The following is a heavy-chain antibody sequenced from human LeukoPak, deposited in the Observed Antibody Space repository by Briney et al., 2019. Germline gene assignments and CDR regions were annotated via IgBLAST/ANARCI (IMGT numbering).Heavy chain of an antibody. CDR1: GFTFSSYS. Sequence: GGSLRLSCAASGFTFSSYSMSWVRQAPGKGLEWVSSISSSSSYIYYADSVKGRFTISRDNAKNSLYLQMNSLRAEDTAVYYCARASPYGDYGDYWGQGTLVTVSS. D-gene: IGHD4-17*01. V-gene: IGHV3-21*01. CDR2: ISSSSSYI. CDR3: ARASPYGDYGDY. J-gene: IGHJ4*02.